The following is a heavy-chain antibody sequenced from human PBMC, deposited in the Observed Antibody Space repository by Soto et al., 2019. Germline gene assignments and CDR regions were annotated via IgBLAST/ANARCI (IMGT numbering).Heavy chain of an antibody. V-gene: IGHV4-39*01. J-gene: IGHJ4*02. D-gene: IGHD4-17*01. CDR3: VSQRTTVPTQAYFDY. Sequence: SETLSITCTVSGGSVTNSSYYWGWIRQSPGKGLEWIGSVYYRGRSYSKSSVKSRVTISVDTSKNRFSLSLNSVTASDTAVYFCVSQRTTVPTQAYFDYWGPGALVTVSS. CDR2: VYYRGRS. CDR1: GGSVTNSSYY.